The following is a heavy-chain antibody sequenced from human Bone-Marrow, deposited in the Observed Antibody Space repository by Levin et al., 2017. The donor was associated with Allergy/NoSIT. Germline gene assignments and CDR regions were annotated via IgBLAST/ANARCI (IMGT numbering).Heavy chain of an antibody. CDR2: ISGSGNSI. CDR1: GFLFRSYG. CDR3: VRVGHGDFFEYFQY. Sequence: GGSLRLSCETSGFLFRSYGMSWVRQSPGRGLEWISHISGSGNSIQYVDSVKGRFTISRDNAKNSMFLQMDRLRAEDTAVYYCVRVGHGDFFEYFQYWGQGILVTVSS. V-gene: IGHV3-48*04. D-gene: IGHD4-17*01. J-gene: IGHJ1*01.